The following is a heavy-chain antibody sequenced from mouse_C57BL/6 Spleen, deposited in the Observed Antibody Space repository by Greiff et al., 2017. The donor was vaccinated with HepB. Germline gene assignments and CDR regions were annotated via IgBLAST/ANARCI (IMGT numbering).Heavy chain of an antibody. J-gene: IGHJ3*01. CDR1: GYSITSGYY. V-gene: IGHV3-6*01. D-gene: IGHD1-1*01. CDR2: ISYDGSN. CDR3: ARFLYGSSPFAY. Sequence: VQLKESGPGLVKPSQSLSLTCSVTGYSITSGYYWNWIRQFPGNKLEWMGYISYDGSNNYNPSLKNRISITRDTSKNQFFLKLNSVTTEDTATYYCARFLYGSSPFAYWGQGTLVTVSA.